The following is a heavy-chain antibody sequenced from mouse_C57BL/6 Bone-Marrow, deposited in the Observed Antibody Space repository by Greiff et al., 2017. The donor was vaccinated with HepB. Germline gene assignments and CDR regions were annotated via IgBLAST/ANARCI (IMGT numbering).Heavy chain of an antibody. V-gene: IGHV3-6*01. CDR1: GYSITSGYY. CDR2: ISYDGSN. J-gene: IGHJ1*03. CDR3: ARGFPYWYFDV. Sequence: VQLKESGPGLVKPSQSLSLTCSVTGYSITSGYYWNWIRQFPGNKLEWMGYISYDGSNNYNPSLKNRISITRDTSKNQFFLKLNSVTTEDTATYYCARGFPYWYFDVWGTGTTVTVSS.